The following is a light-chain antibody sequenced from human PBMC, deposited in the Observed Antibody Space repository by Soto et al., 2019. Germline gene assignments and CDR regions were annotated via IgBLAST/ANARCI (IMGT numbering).Light chain of an antibody. CDR1: QSISSW. CDR2: DAS. J-gene: IGKJ1*01. CDR3: QQYNSYSQT. Sequence: EIQMTQSPSTLSASIGDRVTTTCRAIQSISSWLAWYQQKPGKAPKLLIYDASSLESGVPSRFRGSGSGTEFTLIISSLQPEDFATYYCQQYNSYSQTFGQGTKVDIK. V-gene: IGKV1-5*01.